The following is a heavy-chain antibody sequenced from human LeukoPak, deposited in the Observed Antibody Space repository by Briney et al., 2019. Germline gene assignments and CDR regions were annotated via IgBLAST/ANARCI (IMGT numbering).Heavy chain of an antibody. Sequence: GGSLRLSCAASGFTFSSYSMNWVRQAPGKGLEWVSSISSSSSYIYYADSVKGRFTISRDNAKNSLYLQMNSLRAEDTAVYYCARDYDYYGSGTCQDYWGQGTLVTVSS. J-gene: IGHJ4*02. CDR1: GFTFSSYS. V-gene: IGHV3-21*01. CDR2: ISSSSSYI. CDR3: ARDYDYYGSGTCQDY. D-gene: IGHD3-10*01.